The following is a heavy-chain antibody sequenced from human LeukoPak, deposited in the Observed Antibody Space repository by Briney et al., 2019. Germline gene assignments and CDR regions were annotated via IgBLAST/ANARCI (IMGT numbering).Heavy chain of an antibody. CDR1: GFTFSSYA. D-gene: IGHD2-21*01. V-gene: IGHV3-66*01. CDR2: IYSGGST. Sequence: GGSLRLSCAASGFTFSSYAMSWVRQAPGKGLEWVSVIYSGGSTYYADSVKGRFTISRDNSKNTPYLQMNSLRAEDTAVYYCARGGPPMWYWGQGTLVTVSS. J-gene: IGHJ4*02. CDR3: ARGGPPMWY.